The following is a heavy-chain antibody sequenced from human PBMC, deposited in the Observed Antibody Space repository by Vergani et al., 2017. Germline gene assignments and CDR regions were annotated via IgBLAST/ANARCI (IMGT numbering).Heavy chain of an antibody. CDR2: IYDSGDT. CDR3: ARGALSWLRQIDS. D-gene: IGHD5-12*01. V-gene: IGHV4-59*01. CDR1: GESFSSFY. Sequence: QVQLQQWGAGVVKPSGTLSLTCAVFGESFSSFYWSWIRQPPGKGLEWIGYIYDSGDTKYNPSLKSRVTMSLDTSKNQFSLNLYSVTAADTAVYYCARGALSWLRQIDSWGQGTLVTVSS. J-gene: IGHJ4*02.